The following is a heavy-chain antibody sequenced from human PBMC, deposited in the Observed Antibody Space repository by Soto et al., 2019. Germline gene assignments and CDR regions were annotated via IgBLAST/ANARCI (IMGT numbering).Heavy chain of an antibody. Sequence: QVKLQESGPGLVKPSETLSLTCTVSGGSISSSSYYWGWIRQPPGKGLEWIGTIYFSGSTYYNPSLKSRVTIYVATSKNLFSLKLSSVTAADPAVYYCARLPYSPALDYWGQGTLVTVSS. J-gene: IGHJ4*02. CDR1: GGSISSSSYY. D-gene: IGHD1-26*01. CDR3: ARLPYSPALDY. V-gene: IGHV4-39*01. CDR2: IYFSGST.